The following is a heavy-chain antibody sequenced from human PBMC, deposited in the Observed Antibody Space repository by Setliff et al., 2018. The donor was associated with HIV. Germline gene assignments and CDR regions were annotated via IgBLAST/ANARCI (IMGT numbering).Heavy chain of an antibody. CDR2: ISNSGSTI. V-gene: IGHV3-48*03. D-gene: IGHD6-19*01. Sequence: GESLKISCAASGFTFSSYEMNWVRQAPGKGLEWVSYISNSGSTIYYADSVKGRFTISRDNAKNSLYLQMNSLRAEDTAVYYCARDCVAVAGTGPDAFDIWGRGTKVTVSS. CDR3: ARDCVAVAGTGPDAFDI. CDR1: GFTFSSYE. J-gene: IGHJ3*02.